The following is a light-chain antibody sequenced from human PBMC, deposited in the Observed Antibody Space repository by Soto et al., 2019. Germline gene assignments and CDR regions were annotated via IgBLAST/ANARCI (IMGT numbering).Light chain of an antibody. CDR2: EAT. CDR3: TSFAGINNFVV. CDR1: SGDVGTYDL. J-gene: IGLJ2*01. Sequence: QSVLTQPASVSGSPGQSITISCTGTSGDVGTYDLVSWYQHHPGAAPKLMIYEATRRPSGISNRFSGSKSGNTASLTISGLQAEDEAAYYCTSFAGINNFVVFGGGTKLTVL. V-gene: IGLV2-23*01.